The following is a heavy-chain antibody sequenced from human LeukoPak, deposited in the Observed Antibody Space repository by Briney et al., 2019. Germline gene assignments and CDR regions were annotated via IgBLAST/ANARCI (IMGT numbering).Heavy chain of an antibody. J-gene: IGHJ4*02. Sequence: GGSLRLSCEVSGFTFSSYWMSWVRQAAGEGLEGVGNIKQDGSEKYYVDSMKGRVTISRDNAKNSLYLQMNSVGAEDKAVFYCASGRGYSGRYYFNYWGQGTLVTVST. CDR3: ASGRGYSGRYYFNY. CDR1: GFTFSSYW. V-gene: IGHV3-7*05. CDR2: IKQDGSEK. D-gene: IGHD6-13*01.